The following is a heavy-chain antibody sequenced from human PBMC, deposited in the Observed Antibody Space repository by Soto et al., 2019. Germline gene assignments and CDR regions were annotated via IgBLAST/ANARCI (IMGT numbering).Heavy chain of an antibody. D-gene: IGHD3-3*01. CDR1: GFTVSNFW. V-gene: IGHV3-30*18. CDR2: TSYDGSNK. J-gene: IGHJ4*02. CDR3: AKARTYYDFWSGYFDY. Sequence: GGSLRLSCAASGFTVSNFWMRWVRQAAGKGLEWVAVTSYDGSNKYYEDSVKGRFTISRDNSKNTVYLQMNSLRAEDTAVYYCAKARTYYDFWSGYFDYWGQGIQVTAPQ.